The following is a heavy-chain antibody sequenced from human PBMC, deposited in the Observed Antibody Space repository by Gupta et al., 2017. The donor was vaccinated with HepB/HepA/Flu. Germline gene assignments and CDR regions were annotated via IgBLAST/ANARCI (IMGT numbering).Heavy chain of an antibody. CDR1: GGSISSYY. J-gene: IGHJ6*02. CDR3: AMGTIYDFLSGDQGNYYYGMDV. V-gene: IGHV4-59*08. CDR2: IDDSGST. D-gene: IGHD3-3*01. Sequence: QVQLQESGPGLVKPSETLSLTCTVSGGSISSYYWSWIRQPPGKGLEWIGYIDDSGSTNYNPSLKSRVTISGDTSKNQFSLKLSSVTAADTAVYYCAMGTIYDFLSGDQGNYYYGMDVWGQGTTVTVSS.